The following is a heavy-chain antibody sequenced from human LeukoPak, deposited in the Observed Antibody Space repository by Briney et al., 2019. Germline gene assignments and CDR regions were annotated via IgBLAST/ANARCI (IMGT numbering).Heavy chain of an antibody. CDR3: ASSEQLVPEGY. V-gene: IGHV3-66*02. J-gene: IGHJ4*02. Sequence: GGSLRLSCAASGFTVSSNYMSWVRQAPGKGLEWVSVIYSGGSTYYADSVKGRFTISRDNSKNTLYLQMNSLRAEDTAVYYCASSEQLVPEGYWGQGTLVTVSS. D-gene: IGHD6-6*01. CDR2: IYSGGST. CDR1: GFTVSSNY.